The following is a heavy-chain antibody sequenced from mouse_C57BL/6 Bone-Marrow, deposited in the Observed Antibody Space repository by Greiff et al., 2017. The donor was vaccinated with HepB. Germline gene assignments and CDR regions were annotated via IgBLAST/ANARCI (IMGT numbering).Heavy chain of an antibody. Sequence: VQLQQPGAELVKPGASVKMFCKASGYTFTSYWITWVKQRPGQGLEWIGDIYPGSGSTNYNEKFKSKATLTVDTSSSTAYMQLSSLTSEDSAVYYGARREWLPGYAMDYWGQGTSVTVSS. CDR2: IYPGSGST. CDR3: ARREWLPGYAMDY. D-gene: IGHD2-2*01. CDR1: GYTFTSYW. V-gene: IGHV1-55*01. J-gene: IGHJ4*01.